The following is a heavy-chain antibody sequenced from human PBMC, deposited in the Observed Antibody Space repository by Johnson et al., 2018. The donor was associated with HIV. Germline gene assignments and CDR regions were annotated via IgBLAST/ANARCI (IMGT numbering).Heavy chain of an antibody. CDR2: ISYDGSNK. CDR3: AREMATICPQNFCDAFDI. V-gene: IGHV3-30*04. D-gene: IGHD5-24*01. J-gene: IGHJ3*02. Sequence: QVQLMESGGGLIQPGRSLRLSCAASGFTFSSYAMHWVRQAPGKGLEWVAVISYDGSNKYYADSVKGRFPISRDNSKNTLYLQMNSLRAEDTAVYYCAREMATICPQNFCDAFDIWGQGTMVTVSS. CDR1: GFTFSSYA.